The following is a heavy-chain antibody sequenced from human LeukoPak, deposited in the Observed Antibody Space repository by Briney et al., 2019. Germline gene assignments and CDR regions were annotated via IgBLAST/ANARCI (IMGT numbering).Heavy chain of an antibody. CDR1: GLAFSSYW. CDR3: ARAQTWGLQRDFDS. J-gene: IGHJ4*02. V-gene: IGHV3-7*01. Sequence: GGSLRLSCATSGLAFSSYWMTWVRQVPGKGLEWVANINREGNEKYYVDSVKGRFTISRDNAKNSVDLQMDSLRVEDTAVYYCARAQTWGLQRDFDSWGQGTLVTVSS. CDR2: INREGNEK. D-gene: IGHD3-16*01.